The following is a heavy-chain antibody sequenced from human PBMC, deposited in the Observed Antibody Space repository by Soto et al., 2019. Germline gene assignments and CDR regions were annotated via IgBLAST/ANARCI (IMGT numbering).Heavy chain of an antibody. D-gene: IGHD2-15*01. CDR3: VRDRAYCSGRSFYTPPDYYYYMDV. V-gene: IGHV4-59*01. CDR2: IYNSGST. CDR1: GVSISSSY. Sequence: QVQLQESGPGLVKPSETLSLTCTVSGVSISSSYWSWIRQPPGKGLEWIGNIYNSGSTNYNTSLKSPVTISVDTSKNQVSRGLSAVTAADTAVYYFVRDRAYCSGRSFYTPPDYYYYMDVGGKGTTVTVS. J-gene: IGHJ6*03.